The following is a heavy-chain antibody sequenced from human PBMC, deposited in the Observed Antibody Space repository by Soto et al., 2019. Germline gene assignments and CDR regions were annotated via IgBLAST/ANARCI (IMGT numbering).Heavy chain of an antibody. CDR2: ISGSGGST. Sequence: EVQLLESGGGLVQPGGSLRLSCAASGFTFSSYAMSWVRQAPGKGLEWVSAISGSGGSTYYADSVKGRFTISRDNSKNTLYLQMNSRRAEDTAVYYCAKEATIIAVAGSWFDPWGQGTLVTVSS. D-gene: IGHD6-19*01. V-gene: IGHV3-23*01. CDR1: GFTFSSYA. CDR3: AKEATIIAVAGSWFDP. J-gene: IGHJ5*02.